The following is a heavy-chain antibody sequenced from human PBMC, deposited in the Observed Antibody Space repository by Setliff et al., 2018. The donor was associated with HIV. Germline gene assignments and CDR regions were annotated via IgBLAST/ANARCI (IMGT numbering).Heavy chain of an antibody. D-gene: IGHD3-16*01. CDR1: GFTFGDYA. CDR3: ARGRDYISRGNFDY. J-gene: IGHJ4*02. Sequence: RPGGSLRLSCTASGFTFGDYAMSWVRQAPGKGLEWVSGINWNGGSTGYADSVKGRFTISRDNSKNSLYLQMNSLRAEDTALYYCARGRDYISRGNFDYWGQGTLVTVSS. V-gene: IGHV3-20*04. CDR2: INWNGGST.